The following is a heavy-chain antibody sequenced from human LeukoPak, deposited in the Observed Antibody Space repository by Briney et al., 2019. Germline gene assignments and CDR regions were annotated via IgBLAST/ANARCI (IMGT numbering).Heavy chain of an antibody. CDR3: ARLRFLEWAHFDY. CDR2: IYSGGST. V-gene: IGHV3-66*02. J-gene: IGHJ4*02. D-gene: IGHD3-3*01. CDR1: GFTVSTNY. Sequence: GGSLRLSCAASGFTVSTNYMSWVRQAPGSGLEWVSLIYSGGSTYYADSVKGRFTISRDNSKNTLYLQMNSLRAGDTAVYYCARLRFLEWAHFDYWGQGTLVTVSS.